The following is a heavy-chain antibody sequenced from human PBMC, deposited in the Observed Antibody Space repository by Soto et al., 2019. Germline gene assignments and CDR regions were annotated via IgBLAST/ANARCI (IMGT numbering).Heavy chain of an antibody. D-gene: IGHD2-2*01. CDR3: AKGPLDIVVVPCYFDY. J-gene: IGHJ4*02. Sequence: GGSLRLSCAASGFTFSSYAMSWVRQAPGKGLEWVSAISGSGGSTYYADSVKGRFTISRDNSKNTLYLQMNSLRAGDTAVYYCAKGPLDIVVVPCYFDYWGQGTLVPVSS. CDR1: GFTFSSYA. V-gene: IGHV3-23*01. CDR2: ISGSGGST.